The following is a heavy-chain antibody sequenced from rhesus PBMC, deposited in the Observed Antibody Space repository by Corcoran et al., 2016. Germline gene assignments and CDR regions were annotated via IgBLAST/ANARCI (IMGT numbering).Heavy chain of an antibody. CDR2: ISWKSGTI. D-gene: IGHD6-31*01. J-gene: IGHJ6*01. V-gene: IGHV3-134*01. CDR3: TREVVVAAAGYGLDS. CDR1: GFTFDAYA. Sequence: DVPLVESGGGLVQPGGSLRLSCAASGFTFDAYAMCWFRHAPWKGLEWVSRISWKSGTIYYADSVKGRVNISRDNAKNSLFLQMDRRRAEDTALYYCTREVVVAAAGYGLDSWGQGVVVTVSS.